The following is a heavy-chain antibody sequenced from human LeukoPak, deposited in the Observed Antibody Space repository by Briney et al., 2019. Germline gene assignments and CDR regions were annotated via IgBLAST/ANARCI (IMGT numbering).Heavy chain of an antibody. J-gene: IGHJ6*02. CDR2: INPSGGRT. Sequence: ASVKVSCKASGYTFTRYYLHWVRQAPGQGLEWMGIINPSGGRTNNAQQFQGRVTMTRDTSTSTVYMQLSSLRSEDTAVYYCARDLAIEAAPYGMDVWGQGTTVTVSS. CDR1: GYTFTRYY. D-gene: IGHD6-13*01. V-gene: IGHV1-46*01. CDR3: ARDLAIEAAPYGMDV.